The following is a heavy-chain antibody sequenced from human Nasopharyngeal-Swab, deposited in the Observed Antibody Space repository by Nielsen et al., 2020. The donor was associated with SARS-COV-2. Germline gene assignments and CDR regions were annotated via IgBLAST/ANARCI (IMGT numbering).Heavy chain of an antibody. J-gene: IGHJ4*02. V-gene: IGHV3-33*01. Sequence: ARQAPGKGLEWVAVIWYDGSNKYYADSVKGRFTISRDNSKNTLYLQMNSLRAEDTAVYYCARERYSGSYDYWGQGTLVTVSS. CDR3: ARERYSGSYDY. D-gene: IGHD1-26*01. CDR2: IWYDGSNK.